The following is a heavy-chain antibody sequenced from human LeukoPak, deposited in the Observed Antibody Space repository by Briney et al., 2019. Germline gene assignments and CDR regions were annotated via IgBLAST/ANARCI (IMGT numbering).Heavy chain of an antibody. CDR3: ARSVVRGVIIPNWFDP. J-gene: IGHJ5*02. Sequence: SVKVSCKASGGTFSSYAISWVRQAPGQGLEWMGGIIPIFGTANYAQKFQGRVTIIADESTSKAYMELSSLRSEDTAVYYCARSVVRGVIIPNWFDPWGQGTLVTVSS. V-gene: IGHV1-69*13. D-gene: IGHD3-10*01. CDR1: GGTFSSYA. CDR2: IIPIFGTA.